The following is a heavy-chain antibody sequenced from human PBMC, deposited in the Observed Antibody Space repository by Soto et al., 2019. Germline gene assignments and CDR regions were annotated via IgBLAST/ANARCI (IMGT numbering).Heavy chain of an antibody. CDR1: GFTFSSYE. D-gene: IGHD2-2*01. J-gene: IGHJ4*02. CDR2: ISSSGSTI. Sequence: PGGSLRLSCAASGFTFSSYEMNWVRQAPGKGLEWVSYISSSGSTIYYADSVKGRFTISRDNAKNSLYLQMNSLRAEDTAVYYCARGASYARGYFDYWGQGTLVTVSS. V-gene: IGHV3-48*03. CDR3: ARGASYARGYFDY.